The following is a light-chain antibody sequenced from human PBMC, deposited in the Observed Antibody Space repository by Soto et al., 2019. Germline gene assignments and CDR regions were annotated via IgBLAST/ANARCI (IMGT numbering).Light chain of an antibody. J-gene: IGKJ1*01. Sequence: DIQMTQVHSALSPSVGDRVTISYRASQSIGSWLASYQQKPGRAPKLLIYRASILENGVPRRFSGSGSATEFTLTISSLQPDDFATYFCQHYNSYPWTFGQGTKVDIK. CDR2: RAS. CDR3: QHYNSYPWT. CDR1: QSIGSW. V-gene: IGKV1-5*03.